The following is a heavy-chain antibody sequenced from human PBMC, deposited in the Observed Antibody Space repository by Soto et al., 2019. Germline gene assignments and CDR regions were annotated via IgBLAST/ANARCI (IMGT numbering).Heavy chain of an antibody. D-gene: IGHD2-15*01. CDR3: ARERSGGSCCDAFDI. V-gene: IGHV1-18*01. Sequence: ASVKVSCKASGYTFTSYGISWVRQAPGQGLEWMGWISAYNGNTNYAQKLQGRVTMTTGTSTSTAYMELRSLRSDDTAVYYCARERSGGSCCDAFDIWGQGTMVTVSS. J-gene: IGHJ3*02. CDR1: GYTFTSYG. CDR2: ISAYNGNT.